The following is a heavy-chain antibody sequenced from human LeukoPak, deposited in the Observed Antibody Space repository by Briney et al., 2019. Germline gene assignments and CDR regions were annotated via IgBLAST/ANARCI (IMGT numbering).Heavy chain of an antibody. CDR1: GFTVSSNY. CDR3: ARSPPRGRGYFQH. Sequence: GGSLRLSCAASGFTVSSNYMSWVRQAPGKGLEWASVIYSGSSTYYADSVKGRFTISRDNSKNTLYLQMNSLRAEDTAVYYCARSPPRGRGYFQHWGQGTLVTVSS. V-gene: IGHV3-66*01. D-gene: IGHD6-25*01. CDR2: IYSGSST. J-gene: IGHJ1*01.